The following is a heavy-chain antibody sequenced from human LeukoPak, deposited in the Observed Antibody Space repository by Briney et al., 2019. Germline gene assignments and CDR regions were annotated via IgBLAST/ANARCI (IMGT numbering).Heavy chain of an antibody. CDR2: IYTGGGR. Sequence: GGSPRLSCAASGFTLSSYAMHWVRQAPGKELEWVSVIYTGGGRYYADSVRGRFTISRDTSKNMVFLQMNSLRVEDTAVYYCARGIDYWGRGTLVTVSS. CDR1: GFTLSSYA. V-gene: IGHV3-53*01. J-gene: IGHJ4*02. CDR3: ARGIDY.